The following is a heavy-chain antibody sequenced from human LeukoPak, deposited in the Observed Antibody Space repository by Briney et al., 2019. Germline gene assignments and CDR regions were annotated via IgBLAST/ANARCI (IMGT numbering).Heavy chain of an antibody. CDR1: GGSFSGYY. Sequence: PSETLSLTCAVYGGSFSGYYWSWIRQPPGKGLEWIGEISHSGSTNYNPSLKSRVTISVDTSKNQFSLKLSSVTAADTTVYYCARAKKGVVPAAIYYYYYMDVWGKGTTVTVSS. J-gene: IGHJ6*03. CDR3: ARAKKGVVPAAIYYYYYMDV. V-gene: IGHV4-34*01. CDR2: ISHSGST. D-gene: IGHD2-2*02.